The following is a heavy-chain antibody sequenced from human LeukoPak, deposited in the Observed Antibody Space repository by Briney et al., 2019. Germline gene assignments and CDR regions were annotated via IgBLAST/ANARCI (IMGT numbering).Heavy chain of an antibody. V-gene: IGHV3-48*01. J-gene: IGHJ4*02. CDR1: GLTFSSYS. Sequence: GGSLRLSCAASGLTFSSYSMNWVRQAPGKGLEWISYISSSSSTIYYADSVKGRFTISRDNAKNSLYLQMNSLRAEDTAVYYCARMPISHTYYYGSGSYLDYWGQGTLVTVSS. CDR2: ISSSSSTI. CDR3: ARMPISHTYYYGSGSYLDY. D-gene: IGHD3-10*01.